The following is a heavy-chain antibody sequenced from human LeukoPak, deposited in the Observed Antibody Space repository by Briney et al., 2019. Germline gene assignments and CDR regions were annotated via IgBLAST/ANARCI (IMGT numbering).Heavy chain of an antibody. CDR2: MNPNSGNT. D-gene: IGHD6-19*01. Sequence: ASVKVSCKASGYTFTSYDINWVRQATGQGLEWMGWMNPNSGNTGYAQKFQGRVTMTRNTSISTAYMELSRLRSEDTAVYYCARGQDLVAVAGTLYYYYGMDVWGQGTTVTVSS. V-gene: IGHV1-8*01. CDR3: ARGQDLVAVAGTLYYYYGMDV. CDR1: GYTFTSYD. J-gene: IGHJ6*02.